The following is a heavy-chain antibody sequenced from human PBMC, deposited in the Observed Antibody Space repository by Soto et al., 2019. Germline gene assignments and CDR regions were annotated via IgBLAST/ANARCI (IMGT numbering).Heavy chain of an antibody. CDR2: INPASGGA. CDR1: GYTFTGRY. V-gene: IGHV1-2*02. J-gene: IGHJ4*02. Sequence: ASVKVSCKASGYTFTGRYIHWVRQAPGQGLEWMGWINPASGGATYAQKFQGRVSLTRDTSSSIAYMELSSLRSDDTAVYFCARDLGGSSSYLGYWGQGTPVTVSS. D-gene: IGHD6-6*01. CDR3: ARDLGGSSSYLGY.